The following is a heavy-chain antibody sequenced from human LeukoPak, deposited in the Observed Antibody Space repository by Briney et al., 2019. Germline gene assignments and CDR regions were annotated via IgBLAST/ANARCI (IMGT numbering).Heavy chain of an antibody. CDR1: GFTFSTYT. Sequence: GGSLRLSCTASGFTFSTYTMHWVRQAPGKGLEWVAVISYDGSNIYYTDSVKGRFTISRDNSKSTLYLQMNSLRAEDTAVYYCAKNVPGRAIDYWGQGTLVTVSS. CDR3: AKNVPGRAIDY. V-gene: IGHV3-30*04. D-gene: IGHD2-15*01. CDR2: ISYDGSNI. J-gene: IGHJ4*02.